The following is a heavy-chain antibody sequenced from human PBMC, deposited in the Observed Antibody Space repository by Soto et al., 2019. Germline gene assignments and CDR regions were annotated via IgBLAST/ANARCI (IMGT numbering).Heavy chain of an antibody. CDR1: GYTFTSYG. D-gene: IGHD1-26*01. CDR3: ARTPLRWAVGAESYYFDY. Sequence: ASVKVSCKASGYTFTSYGISWVRQAPGQGLEWMGWISAYNGNTNYAQKLQGRVTMTTDTSTSTAYMELRSLRSDDTAVYYCARTPLRWAVGAESYYFDYWGQGTLVTVSS. CDR2: ISAYNGNT. J-gene: IGHJ4*02. V-gene: IGHV1-18*04.